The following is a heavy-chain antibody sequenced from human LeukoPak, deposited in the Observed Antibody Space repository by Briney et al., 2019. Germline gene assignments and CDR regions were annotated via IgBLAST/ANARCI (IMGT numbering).Heavy chain of an antibody. CDR2: INHSGSN. J-gene: IGHJ4*02. CDR1: GGSFSGYY. V-gene: IGHV4-34*01. D-gene: IGHD6-13*01. CDR3: ARGSGSSWYSGKFDY. Sequence: SSETLSLTCAVYGGSFSGYYWSWIRQPPGNGLEGMGEINHSGSNNYNPSLKSRVTISVDTSKNQFSLKLSSVTAADTAVYYCARGSGSSWYSGKFDYWGQGTLVTVSS.